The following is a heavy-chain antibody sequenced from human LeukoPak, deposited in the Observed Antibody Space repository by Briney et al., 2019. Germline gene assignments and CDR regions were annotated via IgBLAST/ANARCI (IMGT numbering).Heavy chain of an antibody. V-gene: IGHV3-74*01. J-gene: IGHJ4*02. CDR3: VSFYETY. CDR1: GNYW. Sequence: GGSLRLSCAASGNYWMHWVRQAPGKGLVWVSHINSDGSWTSYADSVKGRFTISKDNAKNTVYLQMSNLRAEDTAVYYCVSFYETYWGRGTLVTVSS. CDR2: INSDGSWT. D-gene: IGHD2/OR15-2a*01.